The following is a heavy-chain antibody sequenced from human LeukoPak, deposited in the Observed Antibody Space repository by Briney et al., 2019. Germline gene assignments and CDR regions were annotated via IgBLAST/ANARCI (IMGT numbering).Heavy chain of an antibody. D-gene: IGHD6-6*01. CDR3: ARDRRDAFDI. J-gene: IGHJ3*02. CDR1: GGSISSYY. V-gene: IGHV4-59*01. CDR2: IYYSGST. Sequence: SETLSLTCTVSGGSISSYYWSWIRQPPGKGLEWIGYIYYSGSTNYNPSLKSRVTISVDTSKNQFSLKLSSVTAADTAVYFCARDRRDAFDIWGQGTMVTVSS.